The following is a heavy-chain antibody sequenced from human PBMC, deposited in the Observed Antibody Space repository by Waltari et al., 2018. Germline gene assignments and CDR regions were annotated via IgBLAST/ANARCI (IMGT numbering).Heavy chain of an antibody. CDR3: AHSNYYDSSGYSPLYYFDY. CDR2: IYWNDDK. V-gene: IGHV2-5*01. D-gene: IGHD3-22*01. CDR1: GFSLSTSGVG. Sequence: QITLKESGPTLVKPTQTLTLTCTFSGFSLSTSGVGVGWIRQPPGKALEWLALIYWNDDKRYSPSLKSRLTITKDTSKNQVVLTMTNMDPVDTATYDCAHSNYYDSSGYSPLYYFDYWGQGTLVTVSS. J-gene: IGHJ4*02.